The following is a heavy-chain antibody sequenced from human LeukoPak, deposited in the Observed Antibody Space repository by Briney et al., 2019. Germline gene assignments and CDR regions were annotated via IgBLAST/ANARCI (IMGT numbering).Heavy chain of an antibody. V-gene: IGHV4-34*01. D-gene: IGHD3-9*01. CDR3: AIGDLQYVILTGYCH. CDR1: GGSFSGYY. CDR2: INHSGST. J-gene: IGHJ4*02. Sequence: SETLSLTCAVYGGSFSGYYWSWIRQPPGEGLEWIGEINHSGSTNYNPSLKSRVTISVDTSKNQFSLKLSSVTAADTAVYYCAIGDLQYVILTGYCHWGQGTLVTVSS.